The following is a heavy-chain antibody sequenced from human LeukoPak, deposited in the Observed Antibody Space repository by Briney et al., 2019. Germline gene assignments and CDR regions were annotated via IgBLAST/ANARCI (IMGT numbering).Heavy chain of an antibody. CDR2: ISYDGSNK. Sequence: QPGGSLRLSCAASGFTFSSYGMHWVRQAPGKRLEWVAVISYDGSNKYYADSVKGRFTISRDNPKNMLYLQMNSLRAEDTGIYYCAKYRDGAWTKPNDFWGQGTLVTVFS. J-gene: IGHJ4*02. V-gene: IGHV3-30*18. CDR1: GFTFSSYG. D-gene: IGHD3-16*02. CDR3: AKYRDGAWTKPNDF.